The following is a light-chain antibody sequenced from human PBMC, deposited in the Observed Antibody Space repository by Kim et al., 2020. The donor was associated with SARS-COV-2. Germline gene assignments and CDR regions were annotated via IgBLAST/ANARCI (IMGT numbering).Light chain of an antibody. CDR3: QQSYITPFT. J-gene: IGKJ3*01. CDR2: AAS. CDR1: QSISSH. Sequence: DIQMTQSPSTLSASVGDRVTITCRTTQSISSHLNWYQQKPGRAPKLLISAASTLQGGVPSRFSGSGSETAFTLTISSLQPEDFATSFCQQSYITPFTFGPGTKVDIK. V-gene: IGKV1-39*01.